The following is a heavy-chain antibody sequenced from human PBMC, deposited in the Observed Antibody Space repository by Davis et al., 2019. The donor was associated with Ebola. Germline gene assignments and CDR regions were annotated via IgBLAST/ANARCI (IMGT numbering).Heavy chain of an antibody. V-gene: IGHV1-18*01. D-gene: IGHD2-15*01. CDR2: ISAYTGDT. J-gene: IGHJ5*02. CDR3: ARDVVVVAATDWFDP. CDR1: GYTFTSCG. Sequence: AASVKVSCKASGYTFTSCGISWVRQAPGQGLEWMGWISAYTGDTNYAQKFHGRVTMTTDTSTSTAYMELRSLRSDDTAVYYCARDVVVVAATDWFDPWGQGTLVTVSS.